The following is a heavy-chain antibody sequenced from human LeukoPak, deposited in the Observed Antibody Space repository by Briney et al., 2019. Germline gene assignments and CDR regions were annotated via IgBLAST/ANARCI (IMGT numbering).Heavy chain of an antibody. CDR3: ARAREAYYYDSSGYYYLSYFDY. D-gene: IGHD3-22*01. J-gene: IGHJ4*02. CDR1: GGSISSYY. CDR2: IYYSGST. Sequence: SETLSLTCTVSGGSISSYYWSWIRQTPGKGLEWIGHIYYSGSTNYNPSLKSRVTISVDTSKNQFSLKLSSVTAADTAVYYCARAREAYYYDSSGYYYLSYFDYWGQGTLVTVSS. V-gene: IGHV4-59*01.